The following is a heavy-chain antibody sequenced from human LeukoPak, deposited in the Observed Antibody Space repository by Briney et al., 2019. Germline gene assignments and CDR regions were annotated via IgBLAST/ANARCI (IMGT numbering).Heavy chain of an antibody. D-gene: IGHD6-19*01. CDR1: GYTFTSYG. Sequence: PGESLKISCKASGYTFTSYGISWVRQAPGQGLEWMGWISAYNGNTNYAQKLQGRVTMTTDTSTSTAYMELRSLRSDDTAVYYCARVGGAVAVYNWFDPWGQGTLVTVSS. V-gene: IGHV1-18*01. J-gene: IGHJ5*02. CDR3: ARVGGAVAVYNWFDP. CDR2: ISAYNGNT.